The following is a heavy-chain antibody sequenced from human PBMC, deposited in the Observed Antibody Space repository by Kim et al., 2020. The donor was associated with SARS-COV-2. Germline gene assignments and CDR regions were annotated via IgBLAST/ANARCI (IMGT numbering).Heavy chain of an antibody. CDR3: AKVHYYDSSGYLDY. J-gene: IGHJ4*02. Sequence: VTGRFIITREHSKNTLYLQMNSLRDEDTAVYYCAKVHYYDSSGYLDYWGQGTLVTVSS. V-gene: IGHV3-30*02. D-gene: IGHD3-22*01.